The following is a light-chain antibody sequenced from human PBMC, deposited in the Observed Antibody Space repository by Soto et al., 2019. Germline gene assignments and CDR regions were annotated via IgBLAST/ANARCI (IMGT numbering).Light chain of an antibody. CDR1: TGAVTSNYY. CDR3: LLYYGGVHV. Sequence: QAVVTQEPSVTVSPGGTVTLTCASSTGAVTSNYYPSWFQQKPGQAPRALFYSISNKHSWTPARFSSSLLEGKAALTLSDVQPADEADYYCLLYYGGVHVFGGGTKLTVL. J-gene: IGLJ2*01. V-gene: IGLV7-43*01. CDR2: SIS.